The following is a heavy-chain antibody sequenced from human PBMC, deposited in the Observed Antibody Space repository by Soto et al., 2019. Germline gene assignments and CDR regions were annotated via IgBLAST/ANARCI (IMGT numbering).Heavy chain of an antibody. Sequence: GGSLRLSCAASGFIFSSYAMSWVRQAPGKGLEWVSAISGSGGSTYYADSVKGRFTISRDNSKNTLYLQMSSLRAEDTAVYYCAKEKISPSCRNSFDPWGQGTLVTVS. V-gene: IGHV3-23*01. J-gene: IGHJ5*02. CDR2: ISGSGGST. CDR1: GFIFSSYA. D-gene: IGHD2-2*01. CDR3: AKEKISPSCRNSFDP.